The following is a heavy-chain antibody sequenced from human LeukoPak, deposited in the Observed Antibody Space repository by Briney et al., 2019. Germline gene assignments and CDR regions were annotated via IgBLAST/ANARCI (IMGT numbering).Heavy chain of an antibody. CDR2: TRNKANSYTT. V-gene: IGHV3-72*01. Sequence: GGSLRLSCAASAFTFSDHYMDWVRQAPGKGLEWVGLTRNKANSYTTEYAASVKGRFTISRDDLTNSLYLQMNSLRTEDTAMYYCARGDDILTGYNDYWGQGTLVTVSS. CDR1: AFTFSDHY. J-gene: IGHJ4*02. D-gene: IGHD3-9*01. CDR3: ARGDDILTGYNDY.